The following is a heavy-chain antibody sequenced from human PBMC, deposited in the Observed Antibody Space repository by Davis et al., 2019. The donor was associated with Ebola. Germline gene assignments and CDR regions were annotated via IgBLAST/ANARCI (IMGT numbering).Heavy chain of an antibody. Sequence: ASVKVSCKASGYTFTSYDINWVRQATGQGLEWMGWINAGNGNTKYSQKFQGRVTITRDTSASTAYMELSSLRSEDTAVYYCARVKYYYGMDVWGQGTTVTVSS. CDR3: ARVKYYYGMDV. J-gene: IGHJ6*02. CDR2: INAGNGNT. V-gene: IGHV1-3*01. CDR1: GYTFTSYD.